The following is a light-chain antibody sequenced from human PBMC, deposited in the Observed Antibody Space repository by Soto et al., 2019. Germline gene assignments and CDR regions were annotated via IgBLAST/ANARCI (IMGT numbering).Light chain of an antibody. V-gene: IGLV2-23*02. CDR2: EVS. J-gene: IGLJ3*02. CDR3: CSYAGSSTPNWV. Sequence: QSVLTQPASVSGSPGQSITISCTGTSSDVGSYNLVSWYQQHPGKAPKLMIYEVSKRPSGVSNRFSGSKSGNMASLTISGLQAEDEADYYCCSYAGSSTPNWVFGGGTKLTVL. CDR1: SSDVGSYNL.